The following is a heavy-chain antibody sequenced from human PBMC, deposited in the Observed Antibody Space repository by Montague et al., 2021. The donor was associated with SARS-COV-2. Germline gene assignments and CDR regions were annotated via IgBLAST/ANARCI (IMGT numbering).Heavy chain of an antibody. CDR2: ISSSGSTT. CDR3: RVGNFYDSISDY. D-gene: IGHD3-22*01. V-gene: IGHV3-23*01. CDR1: GFTFSSYA. Sequence: SLRLSCAASGFTFSSYAMNWVRQAPGKGLEWVSSISSSGSTTYYADSVKGRFTISRDNSKNTLYLQMNSLRVEDTAVYYCRVGNFYDSISDYWGQGTLVTVSS. J-gene: IGHJ4*02.